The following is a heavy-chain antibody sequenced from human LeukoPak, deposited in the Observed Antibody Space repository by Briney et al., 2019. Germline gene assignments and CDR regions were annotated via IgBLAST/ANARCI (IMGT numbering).Heavy chain of an antibody. CDR1: GFTFTSYS. V-gene: IGHV3-48*01. CDR3: AKTKDYDFWSGYRD. CDR2: ISLRGSPI. Sequence: PGGSLRLSCATSGFTFTSYSMNWIRQAPGKGLEWVAYISLRGSPIYYADSVKGRFTISRDNSKNTLYLQMNSLRAEDTAVYYCAKTKDYDFWSGYRDWGQGTLVTVSS. J-gene: IGHJ4*02. D-gene: IGHD3-3*01.